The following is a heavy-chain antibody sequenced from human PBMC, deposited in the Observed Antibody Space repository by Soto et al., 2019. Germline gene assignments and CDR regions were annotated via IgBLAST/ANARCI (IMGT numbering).Heavy chain of an antibody. V-gene: IGHV1-24*01. CDR2: FDPEDVET. J-gene: IGHJ4*02. CDR3: ATVSITIFGVVIPFDY. Sequence: ASVKVSCKVSGYTLTELSMHWVRPAPGKGLEWMGGFDPEDVETIYAQKFQGRVTMTEDTSTDTAYMELSSLRSEDTAVYYCATVSITIFGVVIPFDYWGQGTLVTVSS. D-gene: IGHD3-3*01. CDR1: GYTLTELS.